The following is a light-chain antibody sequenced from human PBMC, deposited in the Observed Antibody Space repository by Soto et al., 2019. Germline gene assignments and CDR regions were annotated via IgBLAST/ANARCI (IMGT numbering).Light chain of an antibody. Sequence: QSVLTQPPSASETPGQRVTVSCSGSTSNIGKNYVYWYQQLPGTAPKLLIYKSNQRPSGVPDRFSGSKSGTSASLAISGLRSEDEADYYCAVWDGSLSAWVFGGGTQLTV. CDR3: AVWDGSLSAWV. J-gene: IGLJ3*02. CDR1: TSNIGKNY. CDR2: KSN. V-gene: IGLV1-47*01.